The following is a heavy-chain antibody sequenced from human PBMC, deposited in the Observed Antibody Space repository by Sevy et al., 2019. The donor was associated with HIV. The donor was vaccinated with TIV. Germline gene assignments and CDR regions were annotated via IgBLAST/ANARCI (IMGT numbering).Heavy chain of an antibody. CDR2: ISSSSSTI. J-gene: IGHJ4*02. D-gene: IGHD6-19*01. CDR3: SRDLSSGWYGVGDY. Sequence: RGSLRLSCAASGFIFSSYGMNWVRQAPGKGLEWISYISSSSSTIYYADSVKGRFTISRHNAKNSLYLQMNSLSAEDTAVYYCSRDLSSGWYGVGDYWGQGTLVIVSS. V-gene: IGHV3-48*01. CDR1: GFIFSSYG.